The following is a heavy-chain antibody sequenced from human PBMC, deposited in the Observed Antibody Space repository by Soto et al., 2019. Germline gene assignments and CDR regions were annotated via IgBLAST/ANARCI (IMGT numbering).Heavy chain of an antibody. V-gene: IGHV4-4*07. CDR2: IDNSGST. Sequence: SETLSLTCTVSGGSISNYFSNWIRQPAGKGLEWIGRIDNSGSTNYNPSLKSRITMSADTSRNQFSLKLNSVTAADTAVYYCARGGQDFWSGPFDYWGQGALVTVSS. J-gene: IGHJ4*02. D-gene: IGHD3-3*01. CDR3: ARGGQDFWSGPFDY. CDR1: GGSISNYF.